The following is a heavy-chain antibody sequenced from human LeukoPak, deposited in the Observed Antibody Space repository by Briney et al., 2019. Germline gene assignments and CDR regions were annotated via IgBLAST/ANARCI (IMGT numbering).Heavy chain of an antibody. CDR2: IYYSGST. CDR1: GGSISSYY. D-gene: IGHD1-7*01. J-gene: IGHJ4*02. CDR3: ARGITGITGTTLFHY. Sequence: SETLSLTCTVSGGSISSYYWSWIRQPLGKGLEWIGYIYYSGSTNYNPSLKSRVTISVDTSKNQFSLKLSSVTAADTAVYYCARGITGITGTTLFHYWGQGTLVTVSS. V-gene: IGHV4-59*01.